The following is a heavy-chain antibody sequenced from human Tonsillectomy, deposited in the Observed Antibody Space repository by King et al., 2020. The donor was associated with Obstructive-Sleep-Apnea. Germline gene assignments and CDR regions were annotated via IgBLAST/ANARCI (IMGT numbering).Heavy chain of an antibody. J-gene: IGHJ5*02. Sequence: QLVQSGAEVKKPGASVNVSCMASGYTFTSYCISWVRQAPGQGLEWMGWISAYNGDTNYAQKFQGRVTMTTDTSTSTAYMELRSLRSDDTAVYYCARVNYYDWFDPWGQGTLVTVSS. CDR2: ISAYNGDT. V-gene: IGHV1-18*04. D-gene: IGHD3-22*01. CDR3: ARVNYYDWFDP. CDR1: GYTFTSYC.